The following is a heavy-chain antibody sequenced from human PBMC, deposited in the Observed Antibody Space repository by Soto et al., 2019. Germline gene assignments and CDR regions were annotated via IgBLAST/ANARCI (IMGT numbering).Heavy chain of an antibody. V-gene: IGHV3-74*01. Sequence: PVGYPRLSCAASGFTFSSYWMHWVRQAPGKGLVWVSRIDSDGSTTSYADSVKGRFTISRDNAKTTLYLQMSSLRAEDTAVYYCARELSGNYYPFDLWGQGYMVTVS. D-gene: IGHD1-26*01. J-gene: IGHJ3*01. CDR1: GFTFSSYW. CDR3: ARELSGNYYPFDL. CDR2: IDSDGSTT.